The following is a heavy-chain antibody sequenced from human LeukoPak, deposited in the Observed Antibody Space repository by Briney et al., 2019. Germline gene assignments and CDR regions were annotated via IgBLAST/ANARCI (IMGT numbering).Heavy chain of an antibody. J-gene: IGHJ4*02. Sequence: GRSLRLSCAASGFTFSSYSMNWVRQAPGKGLEWVSSISSSSTYIYYADSVKGRFTISRDNAKNSLYLQMNSLRAEDTAVYYCARQYYYDSSGYYVRPFDYWGQGTLVTVSS. CDR2: ISSSSTYI. CDR1: GFTFSSYS. D-gene: IGHD3-22*01. CDR3: ARQYYYDSSGYYVRPFDY. V-gene: IGHV3-21*01.